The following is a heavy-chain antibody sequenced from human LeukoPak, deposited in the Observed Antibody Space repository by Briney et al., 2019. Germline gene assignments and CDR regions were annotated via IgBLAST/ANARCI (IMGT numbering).Heavy chain of an antibody. D-gene: IGHD2-2*02. J-gene: IGHJ3*02. Sequence: PGGSLRLSCAASGFTFSSYAMHWVRQAPGKGLEWVAVISYDGSNKYYADSVKGRFPISRDNSKNTLYLQMNSLRAEDTAVYYCARGGCSSTSCYTGFDIWGQGTMVTVSS. CDR3: ARGGCSSTSCYTGFDI. V-gene: IGHV3-30*01. CDR1: GFTFSSYA. CDR2: ISYDGSNK.